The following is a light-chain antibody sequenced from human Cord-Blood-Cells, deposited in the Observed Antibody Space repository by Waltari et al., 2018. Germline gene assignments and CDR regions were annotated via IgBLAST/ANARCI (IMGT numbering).Light chain of an antibody. Sequence: SYELTQPPPVSVSPGQTARITCSGDALPKQYAYWYQQKPGQAPVLVLYKGSERPSGIPERFSGSSSGTTVTLTIGGVQAEDEADDYCQSADSSGTWVFGGGTKLTVL. CDR1: ALPKQY. CDR2: KGS. J-gene: IGLJ3*02. V-gene: IGLV3-25*03. CDR3: QSADSSGTWV.